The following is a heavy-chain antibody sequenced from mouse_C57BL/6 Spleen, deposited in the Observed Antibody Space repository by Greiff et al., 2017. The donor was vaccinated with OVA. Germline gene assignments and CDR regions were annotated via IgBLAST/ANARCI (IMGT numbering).Heavy chain of an antibody. Sequence: VQLQQSGAELMKPGASVKLSCKATGYTFTGYWIEWVKQRPGHGLEWIGEILPGSGSTNYNEKFKGKATFTADTSSNTAYMQRSRLTTEDSAIDYCARRDYDGLGARDYWGQGTAVTVAA. D-gene: IGHD2-4*01. J-gene: IGHJ4*01. CDR3: ARRDYDGLGARDY. CDR1: GYTFTGYW. V-gene: IGHV1-9*01. CDR2: ILPGSGST.